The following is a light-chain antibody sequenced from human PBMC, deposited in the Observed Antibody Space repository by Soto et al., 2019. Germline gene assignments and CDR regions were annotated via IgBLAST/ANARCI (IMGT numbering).Light chain of an antibody. J-gene: IGLJ2*01. CDR1: SSDVGRYNY. CDR2: EVS. V-gene: IGLV2-14*01. CDR3: CSYTSSTSAV. Sequence: QSALTQPASVSGSPGQSITISCTGTSSDVGRYNYVSWFQQHPGKAPKLMIFEVSTRPSGVSNRFSGSKSGNTASLTISGLQIEDEADYYCCSYTSSTSAVFGGGTKPPS.